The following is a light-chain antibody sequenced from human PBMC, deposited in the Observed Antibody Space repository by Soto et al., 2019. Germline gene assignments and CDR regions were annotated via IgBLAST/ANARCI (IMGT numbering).Light chain of an antibody. J-gene: IGLJ3*02. CDR2: GVT. V-gene: IGLV1-40*01. Sequence: QSVLTQPPSVSGAPGQRVTISCTGSSSDIGAGYDVHWYQQHPGKAPKLVIYGVTERPSGVPDRFSGSKSGNTASLTVSGLQSEDEADYYCSSYAGSSTGVFGGGTKVTVL. CDR3: SSYAGSSTGV. CDR1: SSDIGAGYD.